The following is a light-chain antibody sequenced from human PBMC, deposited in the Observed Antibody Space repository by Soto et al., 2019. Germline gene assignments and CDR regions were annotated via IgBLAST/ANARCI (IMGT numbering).Light chain of an antibody. CDR3: QQYQTYSRT. J-gene: IGKJ1*01. V-gene: IGKV1-5*03. CDR1: QSINTW. CDR2: DGS. Sequence: DIQMTQSPSTLSASIGDRIIITCRASQSINTWLAWYQQKPGEAPKLLIYDGSTLARGVPSRFSGSGSETEFTLTISRLQPDDFATFYCQQYQTYSRTFGQGTNVEV.